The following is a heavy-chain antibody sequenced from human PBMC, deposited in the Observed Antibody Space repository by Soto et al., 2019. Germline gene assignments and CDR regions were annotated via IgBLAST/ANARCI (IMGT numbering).Heavy chain of an antibody. V-gene: IGHV3-9*01. Sequence: PGGSLRPSCAASGFTFDDYAMHWVRQAPGKGLEWVSGISWNSGSIGYADSVKGRFTISRDNAKNSLYLQMNSLRAEDTALYYYAKDLHGDYYYYMYVWGKGTTVTVS. J-gene: IGHJ6*03. CDR1: GFTFDDYA. D-gene: IGHD4-17*01. CDR3: AKDLHGDYYYYMYV. CDR2: ISWNSGSI.